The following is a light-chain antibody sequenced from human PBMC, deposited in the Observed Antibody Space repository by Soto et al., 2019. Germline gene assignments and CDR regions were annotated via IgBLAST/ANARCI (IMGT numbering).Light chain of an antibody. V-gene: IGKV3-20*01. CDR2: GGS. Sequence: EIVLTQSPGTLSVSPGEGATLSCRASPSISSSYLAWYQQNPGQAPRLLIYGGSTRASGIPDRFSGSGSGTDFTITISRLEPEDFAVYYCHQYGSSPRTFGQGTKVEIK. CDR1: PSISSSY. CDR3: HQYGSSPRT. J-gene: IGKJ1*01.